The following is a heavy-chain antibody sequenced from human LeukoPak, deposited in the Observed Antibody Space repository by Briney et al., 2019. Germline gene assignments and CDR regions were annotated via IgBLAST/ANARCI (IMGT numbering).Heavy chain of an antibody. Sequence: GGSLRLSCAASGFTFSSHGMSWVRLAPGKGLEWVSVISGSGGSTYYADSVKGRFAISRDNSKNTLYLQMNSLRAEATAVYYCARVRTHYYDSQGRDAFDIWGQGTMVTVSS. CDR1: GFTFSSHG. D-gene: IGHD3-22*01. J-gene: IGHJ3*02. V-gene: IGHV3-23*01. CDR2: ISGSGGST. CDR3: ARVRTHYYDSQGRDAFDI.